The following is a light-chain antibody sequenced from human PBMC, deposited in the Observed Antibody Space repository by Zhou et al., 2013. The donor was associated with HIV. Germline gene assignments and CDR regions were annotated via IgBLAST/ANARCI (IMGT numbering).Light chain of an antibody. J-gene: IGKJ2*01. CDR1: QSVSSN. V-gene: IGKV3-15*01. CDR2: GAS. Sequence: EIVMTQSPATLSVSPGERATLSCRASQSVSSNLAWYQQKPGQAPRLLIYGASTRATGIPARFSGSGSGTEFTLTISSLQSEDFVVYYCQQYHNWPSLGQGTKLEIK. CDR3: QQYHNWPS.